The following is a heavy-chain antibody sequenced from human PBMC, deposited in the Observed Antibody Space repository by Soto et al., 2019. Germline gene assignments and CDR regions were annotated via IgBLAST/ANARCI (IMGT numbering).Heavy chain of an antibody. V-gene: IGHV3-30*18. CDR1: GFTFSSYG. Sequence: QVQLVESGGGVVQPGRSLRLSCAASGFTFSSYGMHWVRQAPGKGLEWVAVISYDGSNKYYADSVKGRFTISRDNSKSTLYLQMNSLRAEDTAVYYCAKAGDYTVDYWGQGTLVTVSS. D-gene: IGHD4-17*01. CDR3: AKAGDYTVDY. CDR2: ISYDGSNK. J-gene: IGHJ4*02.